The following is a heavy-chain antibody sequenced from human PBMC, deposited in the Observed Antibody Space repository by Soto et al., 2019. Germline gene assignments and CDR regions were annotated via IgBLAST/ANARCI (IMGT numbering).Heavy chain of an antibody. CDR2: MNPNSGNT. Sequence: ASVQVSCKASGYTFTSYDINWVRQATGQGLEWMGWMNPNSGNTGYAQKFQGRVTMTRNTSISTAYMELSSLRSEDTAVYYCARGGVDIVIMVYAIRSHGYYYYYMDFWGKGTTVTVSS. CDR3: ARGGVDIVIMVYAIRSHGYYYYYMDF. CDR1: GYTFTSYD. V-gene: IGHV1-8*01. D-gene: IGHD2-8*01. J-gene: IGHJ6*03.